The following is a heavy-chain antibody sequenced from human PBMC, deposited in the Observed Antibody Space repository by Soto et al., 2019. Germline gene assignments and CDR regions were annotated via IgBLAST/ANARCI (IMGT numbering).Heavy chain of an antibody. J-gene: IGHJ6*02. CDR2: ISYDGSNK. V-gene: IGHV3-30-3*01. Sequence: AAEALRLSCAGSGFTFSSYAMHWVRQAQGKGLEWVAVISYDGSNKYYADPVKGRFTISRDNSKNTLYLQMNSLRAEDTAVYYCARYCTSYDRWSGVGGMDVWGQGTTASLL. CDR1: GFTFSSYA. CDR3: ARYCTSYDRWSGVGGMDV. D-gene: IGHD3-3*01.